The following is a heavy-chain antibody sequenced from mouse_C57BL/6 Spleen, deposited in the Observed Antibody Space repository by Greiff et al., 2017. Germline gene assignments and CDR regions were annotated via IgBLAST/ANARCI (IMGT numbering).Heavy chain of an antibody. Sequence: QVTLKESGPGILQSSPTLSLSCSFSGFSLSTSGMGVSWIRPPSGKGLEWLAHIYWDDDKCDNPFLKSRLPNSKDTSRNQVCLKITSVDTADTATYYCARSPCDYYAMDDWGQGTTVTVAS. V-gene: IGHV8-12*01. J-gene: IGHJ4*01. CDR1: GFSLSTSGMG. CDR2: IYWDDDK. CDR3: ARSPCDYYAMDD.